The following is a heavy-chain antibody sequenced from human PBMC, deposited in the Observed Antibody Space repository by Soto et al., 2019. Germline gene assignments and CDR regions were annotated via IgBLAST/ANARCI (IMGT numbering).Heavy chain of an antibody. CDR3: ARDPTVTPEYFQH. CDR1: GFTFSSYS. J-gene: IGHJ1*01. D-gene: IGHD4-17*01. CDR2: ISSSSSYI. Sequence: GGSRRLSCAASGFTFSSYSMNWVRQAPGKGLEWVSSISSSSSYIYYADSVKGRFTISRDNAKNSLYLQMNSLRAEDTAVYYCARDPTVTPEYFQHWGQGTLVTVSS. V-gene: IGHV3-21*01.